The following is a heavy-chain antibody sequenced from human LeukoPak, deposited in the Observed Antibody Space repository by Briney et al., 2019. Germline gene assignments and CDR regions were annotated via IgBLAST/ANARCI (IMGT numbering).Heavy chain of an antibody. CDR2: ISDTGGST. V-gene: IGHV3-23*01. D-gene: IGHD3-22*01. CDR1: GITLSNYG. Sequence: GGSMRLSCAVSGITLSNYGMSWVRQAPGKGLEWVAGISDTGGSTNYADSVKGRFTISRDNPKNTLYLQMNSLRAEDTAVYFCAERGVVIRVILVGFHKQAYYFDSWGQGALVTVSS. J-gene: IGHJ4*02. CDR3: AERGVVIRVILVGFHKQAYYFDS.